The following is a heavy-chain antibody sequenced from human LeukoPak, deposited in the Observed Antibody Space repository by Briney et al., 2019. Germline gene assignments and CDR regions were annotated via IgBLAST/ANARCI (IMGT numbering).Heavy chain of an antibody. Sequence: PGGSLRLSCAASGFTFSSYGMHWVRQAPGKGLEWVSAISGSGGSTYYADSVKGRFTISRDNSKNTLYLQMNSLRAEDTAVYYCAKSPAVDAAFDIWGQGTMVTVSS. CDR2: ISGSGGST. V-gene: IGHV3-23*01. CDR1: GFTFSSYG. CDR3: AKSPAVDAAFDI. D-gene: IGHD4-23*01. J-gene: IGHJ3*02.